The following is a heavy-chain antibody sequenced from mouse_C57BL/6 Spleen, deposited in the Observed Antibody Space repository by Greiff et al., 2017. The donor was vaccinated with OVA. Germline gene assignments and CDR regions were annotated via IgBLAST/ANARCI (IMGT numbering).Heavy chain of an antibody. V-gene: IGHV1-42*01. J-gene: IGHJ3*01. CDR3: ARRKFWFAY. Sequence: VHVKQSGPELVKPGASVKISCKASGYSFTGYYMNWVKQSPEKSLEWIGEINPSTGGTTYNQKFKAKATLTVDKSSSTAYMQLKSLTSEDSAVYYCARRKFWFAYWGQGTLVTVSA. CDR1: GYSFTGYY. CDR2: INPSTGGT.